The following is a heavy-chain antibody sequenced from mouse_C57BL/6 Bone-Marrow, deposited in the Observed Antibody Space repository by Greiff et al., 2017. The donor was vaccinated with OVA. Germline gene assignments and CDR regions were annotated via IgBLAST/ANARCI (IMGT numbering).Heavy chain of an antibody. J-gene: IGHJ3*01. D-gene: IGHD1-1*01. V-gene: IGHV1-64*01. CDR3: ARPSGSSQAWFAY. CDR2: IHPNSGST. Sequence: QVQLQQSGAELVKPGASVKLSCKASGYTFTSYWMHWVKQRPGQGLEWIGMIHPNSGSTNYNEKFKSKATLTVDKSSSTAYMQLSSLTSEDSAVYYCARPSGSSQAWFAYWGQGTLVTVSA. CDR1: GYTFTSYW.